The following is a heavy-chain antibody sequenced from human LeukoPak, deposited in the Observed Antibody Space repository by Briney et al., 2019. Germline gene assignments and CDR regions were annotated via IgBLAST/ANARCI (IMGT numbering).Heavy chain of an antibody. Sequence: PGGSLRLSCAASGFTFRNHWMHWVRQAPGKGLVWVSRIKGDGSTTTYADSVKGRFTTSRDNAKNTLYLQMNSLRGEDTAVYYCTRDAAGLDYWGQGTLVTVSS. D-gene: IGHD1-14*01. CDR2: IKGDGSTT. CDR3: TRDAAGLDY. V-gene: IGHV3-74*01. CDR1: GFTFRNHW. J-gene: IGHJ4*02.